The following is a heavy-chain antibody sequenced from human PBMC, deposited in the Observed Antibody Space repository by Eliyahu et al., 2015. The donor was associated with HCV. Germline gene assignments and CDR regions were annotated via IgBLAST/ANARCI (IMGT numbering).Heavy chain of an antibody. D-gene: IGHD3-9*01. CDR1: GGSIXRYY. J-gene: IGHJ4*02. CDR2: IFSSGTT. V-gene: IGHV4-4*07. CDR3: AGATRGDYEIFTGYSAIAY. Sequence: QVQLQESGPGLVKPSETLSLTCPVSGGSIXRYYWXWIRQPAGKGLEWIGRIFSSGTTNYNPSLRSRVTMSLDTSKNQFSLTLSSVTAADTAVYYCAGATRGDYEIFTGYSAIAYWGQGTLVTIPS.